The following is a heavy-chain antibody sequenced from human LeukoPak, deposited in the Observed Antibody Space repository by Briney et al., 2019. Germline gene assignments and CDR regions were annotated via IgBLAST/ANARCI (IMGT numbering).Heavy chain of an antibody. Sequence: ASVKVSCKVSGYTLTELSMHWVRQAPGQGLEWMGWINPNSGGTNYAQKFQGRVTMTRDTSISTAYMELSRLRSDDTAVYYCARDLSSYYYHYYIDVWGKGTTVTVSS. V-gene: IGHV1-2*02. CDR2: INPNSGGT. CDR1: GYTLTELS. J-gene: IGHJ6*03. CDR3: ARDLSSYYYHYYIDV. D-gene: IGHD2/OR15-2a*01.